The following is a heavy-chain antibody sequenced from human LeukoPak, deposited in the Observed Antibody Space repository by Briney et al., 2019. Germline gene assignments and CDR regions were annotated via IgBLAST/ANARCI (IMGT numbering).Heavy chain of an antibody. CDR3: AKDLRTTGYSPSYNWFDP. CDR2: ISCDGSNK. Sequence: PGGSLRLSCAASGFTFSSYGMHWVRQALGKGLEWVAVISCDGSNKYYADSVKGRFTISRDNSKNTLYLQMNSLRAEDTAVYYCAKDLRTTGYSPSYNWFDPWGQGTLVTVSS. D-gene: IGHD6-13*01. CDR1: GFTFSSYG. J-gene: IGHJ5*02. V-gene: IGHV3-30*18.